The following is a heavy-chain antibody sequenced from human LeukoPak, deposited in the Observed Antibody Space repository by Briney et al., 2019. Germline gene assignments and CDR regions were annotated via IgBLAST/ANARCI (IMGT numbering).Heavy chain of an antibody. D-gene: IGHD6-19*01. CDR3: ARVRQWLVGGPFDY. CDR2: INHSGST. CDR1: GGSFSGYY. Sequence: SENLSLTCAVYGGSFSGYYWSWIRQPPGKGREWIGEINHSGSTNYNPSLKSRVTISVDTSKNQFSLKLSSVTAADTAVYYCARVRQWLVGGPFDYWGQGTLVTVSS. J-gene: IGHJ4*02. V-gene: IGHV4-34*01.